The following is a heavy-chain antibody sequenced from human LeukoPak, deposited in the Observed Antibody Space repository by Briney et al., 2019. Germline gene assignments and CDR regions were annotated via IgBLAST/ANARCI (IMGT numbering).Heavy chain of an antibody. Sequence: PGGSLRLSCAASGFTFSNYWMSWVRQTPGKGLEWISYISTTGTTIHYADSVKGRFAISRDNAKSSLYLQMNSLRDEDTAVYYCARVWQDYSGVDYWGQGTLVTVSS. CDR2: ISTTGTTI. V-gene: IGHV3-48*02. D-gene: IGHD2-21*01. CDR1: GFTFSNYW. CDR3: ARVWQDYSGVDY. J-gene: IGHJ4*02.